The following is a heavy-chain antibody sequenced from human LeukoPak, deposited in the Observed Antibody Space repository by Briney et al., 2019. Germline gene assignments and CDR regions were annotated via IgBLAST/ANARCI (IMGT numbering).Heavy chain of an antibody. CDR3: AKEVDSYGYSSTGPDY. J-gene: IGHJ4*02. CDR2: ISYDGSNK. CDR1: GFTFSSYG. D-gene: IGHD5-18*01. Sequence: GRSLRLSCAASGFTFSSYGMHWVRQAPGKGLEWVAVISYDGSNKYYADSVKGRFTISRDNSKNTLYLQMNSLRAEDTAVYYCAKEVDSYGYSSTGPDYWGQGTLVTVSS. V-gene: IGHV3-30*18.